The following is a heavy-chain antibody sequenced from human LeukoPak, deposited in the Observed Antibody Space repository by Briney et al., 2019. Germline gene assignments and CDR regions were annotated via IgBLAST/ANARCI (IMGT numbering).Heavy chain of an antibody. J-gene: IGHJ5*02. Sequence: SETLSLTCAVSGGSISSSNWWSWVRQPPGKGLEWIGEIYHSGSTNYNPSLRSRVTISVDKSKNQFSLKLSSVTAADTAVYYCARSKSLKSSTKRYWFDPWGQGTLVTVSS. CDR3: ARSKSLKSSTKRYWFDP. D-gene: IGHD6-13*01. CDR2: IYHSGST. V-gene: IGHV4-4*02. CDR1: GGSISSSNW.